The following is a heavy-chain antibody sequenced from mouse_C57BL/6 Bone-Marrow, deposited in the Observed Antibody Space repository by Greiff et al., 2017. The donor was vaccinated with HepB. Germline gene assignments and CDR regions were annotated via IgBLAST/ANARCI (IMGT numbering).Heavy chain of an antibody. J-gene: IGHJ2*01. Sequence: EVKLVESGGGLVKPGGSLKLSCAASGFTFSDYGMHWVRQAPEKGLEWVAYISSGSSTIYYADTVKGRFTISRDNAKNTLFLQMTRLRSEDTAMYYCAKWDYGSSSYYFDYWGQGTTLTVSS. CDR3: AKWDYGSSSYYFDY. D-gene: IGHD1-1*01. CDR1: GFTFSDYG. CDR2: ISSGSSTI. V-gene: IGHV5-17*01.